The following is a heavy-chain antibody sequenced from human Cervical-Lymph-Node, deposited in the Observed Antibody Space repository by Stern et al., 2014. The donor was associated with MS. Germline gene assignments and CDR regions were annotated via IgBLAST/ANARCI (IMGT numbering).Heavy chain of an antibody. Sequence: VQLVQSGGVVVQPGGSLRLSCAASGFTFDDYAMHWVRQAPGKGLEWVSIISWDGGSTYYADSVKGRFTISRDNSKNSLYLQMNSLRAEDTALYYCAKAGYGDYTHGLGDWGQGTLVTVSS. CDR3: AKAGYGDYTHGLGD. J-gene: IGHJ4*02. CDR1: GFTFDDYA. CDR2: ISWDGGST. D-gene: IGHD4-17*01. V-gene: IGHV3-43D*03.